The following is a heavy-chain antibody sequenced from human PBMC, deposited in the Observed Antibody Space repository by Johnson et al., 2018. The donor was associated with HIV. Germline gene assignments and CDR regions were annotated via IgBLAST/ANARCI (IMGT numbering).Heavy chain of an antibody. CDR1: GFTLSNHW. CDR3: VTADRGSA. Sequence: VQLVESGGGLVQPGGSLRLSCAASGFTLSNHWMSWVRQAPGKGLEYVANVNQDGSAKFYVDSVKGRFTISRDNAKSSLYLQMNSLRDEDTAVYYCVTADRGSAWGQGTTVTVSS. J-gene: IGHJ3*01. D-gene: IGHD1-26*01. V-gene: IGHV3-7*05. CDR2: VNQDGSAK.